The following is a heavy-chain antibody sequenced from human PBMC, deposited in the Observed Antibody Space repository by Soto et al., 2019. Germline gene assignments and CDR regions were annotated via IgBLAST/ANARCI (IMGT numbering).Heavy chain of an antibody. V-gene: IGHV3-11*01. D-gene: IGHD3-22*01. J-gene: IGHJ3*02. CDR1: GFTFSDYY. Sequence: LRLSCAASGFTFSDYYMSWIRQAPGKGLEWVSYISSSGSTIYYADSVKGRFTISRDNAKNSLYLQMNSLRAEDTAVYYCARRPYYYDSSGYYYSYAFDIWGQGTMVTVSS. CDR3: ARRPYYYDSSGYYYSYAFDI. CDR2: ISSSGSTI.